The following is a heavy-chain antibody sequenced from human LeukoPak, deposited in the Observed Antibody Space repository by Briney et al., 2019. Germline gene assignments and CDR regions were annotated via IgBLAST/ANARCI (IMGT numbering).Heavy chain of an antibody. J-gene: IGHJ4*02. CDR1: GFTFSSNW. V-gene: IGHV3-74*01. D-gene: IGHD1-26*01. CDR2: INEDGSTT. Sequence: QPGESLRLSCAASGFTFSSNWMHWVRQAPGKGLVWVSRINEDGSTTNYADSVKGRSTIFRDNAKNTLYLQMNSLRAEDTAVYYCVRDLGGRSGHWGQGTLVTVSS. CDR3: VRDLGGRSGH.